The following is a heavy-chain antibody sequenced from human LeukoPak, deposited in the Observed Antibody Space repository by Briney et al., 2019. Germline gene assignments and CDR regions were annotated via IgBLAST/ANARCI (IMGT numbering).Heavy chain of an antibody. CDR1: GFTFSSYW. J-gene: IGHJ4*02. CDR2: IKQDGSEK. CDR3: AKVDSVAYFDY. V-gene: IGHV3-7*01. Sequence: PGGSLRLSCAASGFTFSSYWMSWVRQAPGKGLEWVANIKQDGSEKYYVDSVKGRFTISRDNSKNTLYLQMNSLRAEDTAVYYCAKVDSVAYFDYWGQGTLVTVSS. D-gene: IGHD6-19*01.